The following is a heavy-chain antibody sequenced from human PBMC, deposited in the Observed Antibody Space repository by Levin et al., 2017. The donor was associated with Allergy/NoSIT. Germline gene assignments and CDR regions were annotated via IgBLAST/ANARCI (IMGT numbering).Heavy chain of an antibody. CDR3: ARDVLIAAGINWFDP. D-gene: IGHD6-25*01. V-gene: IGHV3-48*02. CDR1: GFTFNSYS. J-gene: IGHJ5*02. Sequence: GGSLRLSCAASGFTFNSYSMNWVRQAPGKGLEWVSYISSWSNTIYYADSVKGRFTISRDNAKNSLYLQMDSLRDEDTAMYYCARDVLIAAGINWFDPWGQGTLVTVAS. CDR2: ISSWSNTI.